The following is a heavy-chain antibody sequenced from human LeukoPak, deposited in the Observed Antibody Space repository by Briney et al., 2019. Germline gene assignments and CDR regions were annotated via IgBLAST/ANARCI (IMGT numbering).Heavy chain of an antibody. CDR2: IYYSGST. J-gene: IGHJ4*02. V-gene: IGHV4-39*07. Sequence: GSLRLSCAASGFTFSSYSMNWVRQAPGKGLEWVGSIYYSGSTYYNPSLKSRVTISVDTSKNQFSLKLSSVTAADTAVYYCARQRDQRLGAYLRDYWGQGTLVTVSS. CDR3: ARQRDQRLGAYLRDY. CDR1: GFTFSSYS. D-gene: IGHD3-16*01.